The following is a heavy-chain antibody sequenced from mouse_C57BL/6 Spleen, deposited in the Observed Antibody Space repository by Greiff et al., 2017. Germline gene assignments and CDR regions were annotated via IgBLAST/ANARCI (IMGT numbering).Heavy chain of an antibody. J-gene: IGHJ4*01. CDR3: ARQDYDYDEGDYYAMDY. D-gene: IGHD2-4*01. V-gene: IGHV1-80*01. CDR1: GYAFSSYW. Sequence: VQLVESGAELVKPGASVKISCKASGYAFSSYWMNWVKQRPGKGLEWIGQIYPGDGDTNYNGKFKGKATLTADKSSSTAYMQLSSLTSEDSAVYFCARQDYDYDEGDYYAMDYWGQGTSVTVSS. CDR2: IYPGDGDT.